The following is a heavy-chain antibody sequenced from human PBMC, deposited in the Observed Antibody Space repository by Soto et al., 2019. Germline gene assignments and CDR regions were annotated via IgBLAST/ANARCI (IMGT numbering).Heavy chain of an antibody. CDR3: ATSTWYAFDI. CDR1: GFTFGNSI. Sequence: PGGSLRLSCAASGFTFGNSIINWVRQAPGQGLEWVSSISGSSDFLYYADSVKGRFTISRDTATNSLYLQMNSLRAEGTAVYYCATSTWYAFDIWGQGTMVTVSS. CDR2: ISGSSDFL. D-gene: IGHD6-13*01. J-gene: IGHJ3*02. V-gene: IGHV3-21*01.